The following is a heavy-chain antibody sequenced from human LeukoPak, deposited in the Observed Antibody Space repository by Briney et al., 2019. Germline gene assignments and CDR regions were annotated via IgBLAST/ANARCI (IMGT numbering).Heavy chain of an antibody. D-gene: IGHD6-13*01. CDR1: GYTFTSYN. Sequence: ASVKVSCKASGYTFTSYNINWVRQAPGQGLEWMGWINTNTGNPTYAQGFTGRFVFSLDTSVSTAYLQISSLKAEDTAVYYCARDSIAAAGTRFDYWGQGTLVTVSS. J-gene: IGHJ4*02. CDR3: ARDSIAAAGTRFDY. V-gene: IGHV7-4-1*02. CDR2: INTNTGNP.